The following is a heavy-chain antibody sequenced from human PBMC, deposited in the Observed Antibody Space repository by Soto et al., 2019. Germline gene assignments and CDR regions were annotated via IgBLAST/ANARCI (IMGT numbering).Heavy chain of an antibody. CDR3: ANGDGAGFKS. J-gene: IGHJ4*02. V-gene: IGHV1-69*04. Sequence: QVHLVQSGAEMKKPGSSVKVSCKVSGGDLTNSGISWVRQAPGQGLEWMGGIFPLLAMVDYSQKFQGRVTITADESTNTAYMALGSLNSADTSVYYCANGDGAGFKSWGQGTLVIVSS. CDR2: IFPLLAMV. D-gene: IGHD3-10*01. CDR1: GGDLTNSG.